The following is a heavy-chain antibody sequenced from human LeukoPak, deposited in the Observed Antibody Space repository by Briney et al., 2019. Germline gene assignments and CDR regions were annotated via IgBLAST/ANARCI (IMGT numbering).Heavy chain of an antibody. D-gene: IGHD1-26*01. J-gene: IGHJ6*03. CDR2: INPNSGGT. CDR1: GYTFTGYY. Sequence: ASVKVSCKASGYTFTGYYMHWVRQAPGQGLEWMGRINPNSGGTNYAQKFQGRVTMTRDTSISTAYMELSRLRSDDTAVYYCARAGSGVTFYYYYYMDVWSKGTTVTVSS. V-gene: IGHV1-2*06. CDR3: ARAGSGVTFYYYYYMDV.